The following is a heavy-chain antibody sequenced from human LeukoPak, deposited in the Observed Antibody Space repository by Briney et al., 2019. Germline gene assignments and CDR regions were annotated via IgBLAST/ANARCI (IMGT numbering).Heavy chain of an antibody. CDR3: ARGPRKQQLVHHY. J-gene: IGHJ4*02. CDR1: GGSFSGYY. Sequence: SETLSLTCAVYGGSFSGYYWSWIPQPPGKGLEWIGEINHSGSTNYNPSLKSRVTISVDTSKNQFSLKLSSVTAADTAVYYCARGPRKQQLVHHYWGQRTLVTVSS. D-gene: IGHD6-13*01. V-gene: IGHV4-34*01. CDR2: INHSGST.